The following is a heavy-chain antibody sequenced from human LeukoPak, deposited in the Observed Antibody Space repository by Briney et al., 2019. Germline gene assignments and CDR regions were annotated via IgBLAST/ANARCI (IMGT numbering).Heavy chain of an antibody. J-gene: IGHJ5*02. CDR1: GYTFTSYY. CDR2: INPSGGST. D-gene: IGHD6-13*01. Sequence: ASVKVSCKASGYTFTSYYMHWVRQAPGQGLEWMGIINPSGGSTSYAQKFQGRVTMTRDTSTSTVYMELSSLRSEDTAVYYCARARIAAAGGHWFDPWGQGTLVPVSS. CDR3: ARARIAAAGGHWFDP. V-gene: IGHV1-46*01.